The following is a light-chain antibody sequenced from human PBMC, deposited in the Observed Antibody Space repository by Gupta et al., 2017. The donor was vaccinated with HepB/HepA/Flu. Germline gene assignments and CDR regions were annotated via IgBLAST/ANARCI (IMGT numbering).Light chain of an antibody. J-gene: IGKJ4*01. CDR1: RTVSNLY. Sequence: VLTQSPVTLSFSAGERSTLSCRTSRTVSNLYFAWYQQKPGQAPRLLIYGASNRANGIPDRFSGSGCATEFTLNMDRGEPEDFAVYYCQQYCSPPVAVGWGTRVEIK. CDR3: QQYCSPPVA. CDR2: GAS. V-gene: IGKV3-20*01.